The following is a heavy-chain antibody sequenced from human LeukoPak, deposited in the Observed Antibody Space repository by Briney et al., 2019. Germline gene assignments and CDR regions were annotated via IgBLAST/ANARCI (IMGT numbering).Heavy chain of an antibody. CDR1: GFTFSSYA. Sequence: HPGGSLRLSCAASGFTFSSYAMSWVRQAPGKGLEWVSAISDTGGSTYYADSVKGRFTISRDNSKNTLYLQMNSLRAEDTAVYYCAKNSGYSYYYYGMDVWCQGTTVTVSS. CDR2: ISDTGGST. J-gene: IGHJ6*02. V-gene: IGHV3-23*01. D-gene: IGHD3-22*01. CDR3: AKNSGYSYYYYGMDV.